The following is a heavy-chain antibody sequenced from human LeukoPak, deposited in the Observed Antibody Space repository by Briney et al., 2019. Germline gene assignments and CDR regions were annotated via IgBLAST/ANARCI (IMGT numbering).Heavy chain of an antibody. J-gene: IGHJ3*02. CDR3: ATNSVLRFLAGAFDI. CDR2: ISPSGGST. CDR1: GYTFTSNY. V-gene: IGHV1-46*01. D-gene: IGHD3-3*01. Sequence: ASVKVSCKAFGYTFTSNYMHWVRQAPGQGPEWMGVISPSGGSTTYAQKFQGRVTLTRDMSTSTDYLELSSLRSEDTAVYYCATNSVLRFLAGAFDIWVQGTMVTVSS.